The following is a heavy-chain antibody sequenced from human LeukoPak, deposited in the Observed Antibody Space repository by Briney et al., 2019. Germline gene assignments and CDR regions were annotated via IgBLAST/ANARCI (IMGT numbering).Heavy chain of an antibody. Sequence: GGCLRLAWAASGFRFSSYSMIWVRQAPGGWPESVSSISSGSSYLYYAASVKGRFTISRDNAKNSLFLQMNNLRAEDTAVYYCARDNDYGDYEGVDAFDVWGQGTMVTVSS. CDR1: GFRFSSYS. D-gene: IGHD4-17*01. CDR2: ISSGSSYL. CDR3: ARDNDYGDYEGVDAFDV. J-gene: IGHJ3*01. V-gene: IGHV3-21*01.